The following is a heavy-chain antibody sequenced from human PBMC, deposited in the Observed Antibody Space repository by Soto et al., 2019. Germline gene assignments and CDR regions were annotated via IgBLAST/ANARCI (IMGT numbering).Heavy chain of an antibody. Sequence: SVKASCKASGCTYSSYGISWVREAPGQGLEWMGGIIPIFGTANYAQKFQGRVTITADESTSTAYMELSSLSSEDTAVYYCARDDGYKRRAHFDYSGQVTLITVSS. CDR1: GCTYSSYG. CDR2: IIPIFGTA. D-gene: IGHD5-12*01. CDR3: ARDDGYKRRAHFDY. V-gene: IGHV1-69*13. J-gene: IGHJ4*02.